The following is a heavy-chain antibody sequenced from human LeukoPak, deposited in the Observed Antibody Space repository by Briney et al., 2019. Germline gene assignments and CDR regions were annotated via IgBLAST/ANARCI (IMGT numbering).Heavy chain of an antibody. D-gene: IGHD6-13*01. V-gene: IGHV4-59*01. CDR3: ARVPPTLRQQLTLWYYFDY. CDR2: IYYSGST. CDR1: GGSISSYY. Sequence: SSETLSLTCTVSGGSISSYYWSWIRQPPGKGLEWIGYIYYSGSTNYNPSLKSRVTISVDTSKNQFSLKLSSVTAADTAVYYCARVPPTLRQQLTLWYYFDYWGQGTLVTVSS. J-gene: IGHJ4*02.